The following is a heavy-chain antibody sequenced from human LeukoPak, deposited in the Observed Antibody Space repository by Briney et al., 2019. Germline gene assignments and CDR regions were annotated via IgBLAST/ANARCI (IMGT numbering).Heavy chain of an antibody. CDR1: GFTFSSYE. CDR2: ISSSGSTI. Sequence: GGSLRLSCAASGFTFSSYEMNWVRQAPGKGLEWVSYISSSGSTIYYADSVKGRFTISRDNAKNSLYLQMNSLRDEDTAVYYCARDQDYYGSGSYSYWGQGTLVTVSS. J-gene: IGHJ4*02. V-gene: IGHV3-48*03. CDR3: ARDQDYYGSGSYSY. D-gene: IGHD3-10*01.